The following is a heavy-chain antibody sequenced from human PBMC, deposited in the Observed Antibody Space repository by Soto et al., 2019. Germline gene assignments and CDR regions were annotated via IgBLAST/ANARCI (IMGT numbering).Heavy chain of an antibody. V-gene: IGHV4-59*01. D-gene: IGHD5-18*01. CDR2: IYYSGST. Sequence: SETLSLTCTVSGGSISSYYWSWIRQPPGKGLEWIGYIYYSGSTNYNPSLKSRVTISVDTSKNQFSLKLSSVTAADTAVYYCARDFGDTAGLDVWGQGTTVTVSS. CDR3: ARDFGDTAGLDV. CDR1: GGSISSYY. J-gene: IGHJ6*02.